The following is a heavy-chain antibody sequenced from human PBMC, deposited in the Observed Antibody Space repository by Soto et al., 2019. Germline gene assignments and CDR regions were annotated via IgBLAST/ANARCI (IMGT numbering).Heavy chain of an antibody. Sequence: QVQLVESGGGVVQPGRSLRLSCAASGFTFSSFGMHWVRQAPGKGLEWLAVISNDGSNKYYVDSVKGRFTISRDNSNNTLYLQMNSLRAEDTAVYYCTKDLRRGYYGALDSWGQGTLVTVSS. D-gene: IGHD4-17*01. CDR2: ISNDGSNK. CDR1: GFTFSSFG. V-gene: IGHV3-30*18. J-gene: IGHJ4*02. CDR3: TKDLRRGYYGALDS.